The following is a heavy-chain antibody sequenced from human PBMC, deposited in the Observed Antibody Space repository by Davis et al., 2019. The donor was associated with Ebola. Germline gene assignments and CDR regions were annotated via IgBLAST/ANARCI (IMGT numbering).Heavy chain of an antibody. D-gene: IGHD6-6*01. CDR1: GFTFSNYW. J-gene: IGHJ2*01. CDR3: ARVLAARPWYFDL. CDR2: ISNDGSMT. V-gene: IGHV3-74*01. Sequence: GESLKISCAVSGFTFSNYWMYWVRQAPGKGLVWVSRISNDGSMTNYAGSVKGRFTISRDNAKNTLYLQMNSLRDEDTAVYYCARVLAARPWYFDLWGRGTLVTVSS.